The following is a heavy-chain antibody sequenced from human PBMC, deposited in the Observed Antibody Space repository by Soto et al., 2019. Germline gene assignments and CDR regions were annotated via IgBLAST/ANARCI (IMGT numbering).Heavy chain of an antibody. D-gene: IGHD6-13*01. CDR1: GFTFSSYG. CDR2: ISYDGSNK. CDR3: AKDGSRQLDYYYGMDV. J-gene: IGHJ6*02. V-gene: IGHV3-30*18. Sequence: GSLRLSCAASGFTFSSYGMHWVRQAPGKGLEWVAVISYDGSNKYYADSVKGRFTISRDNSKNTLYLQMNSLRAEDTAVYYCAKDGSRQLDYYYGMDVWGQGTTVTVSS.